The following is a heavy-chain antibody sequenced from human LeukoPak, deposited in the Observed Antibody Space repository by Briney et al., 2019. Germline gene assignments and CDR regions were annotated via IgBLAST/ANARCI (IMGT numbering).Heavy chain of an antibody. V-gene: IGHV4-34*01. D-gene: IGHD3-22*01. CDR1: GGSFSDYY. CDR3: AREDSSGVVDY. Sequence: PSETLSLTCAVYGGSFSDYYWSWIRQPPGKGLEWIGEINHSGSTNYNPSLKSRVTISVDTPKNQFSLKLSSVTAADTAVYYCAREDSSGVVDYWGQGTLVTVSS. J-gene: IGHJ4*02. CDR2: INHSGST.